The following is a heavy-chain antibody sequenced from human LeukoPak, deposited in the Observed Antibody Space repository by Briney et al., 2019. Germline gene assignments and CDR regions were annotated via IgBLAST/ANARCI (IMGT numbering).Heavy chain of an antibody. CDR2: ISGSTTYI. D-gene: IGHD5/OR15-5a*01. J-gene: IGHJ5*02. CDR3: ARFETVSATSFDP. Sequence: GGSLRLSCAASGFTFSTFSMNWVRQAPGKGLEWVSSISGSTTYIFYADSVEGRFTISRDNAKNLVYLQMNSLRAEDTAVYYCARFETVSATSFDPWGQGTLVTVSS. V-gene: IGHV3-21*01. CDR1: GFTFSTFS.